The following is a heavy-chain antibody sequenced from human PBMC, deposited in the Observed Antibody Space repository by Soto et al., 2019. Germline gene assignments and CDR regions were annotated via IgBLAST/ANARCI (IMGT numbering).Heavy chain of an antibody. D-gene: IGHD3-16*01. CDR3: AKDKFEGYYGMDV. J-gene: IGHJ6*02. CDR2: ISGSGGST. V-gene: IGHV3-23*01. Sequence: GGSLRLSCAASGFTFSSYAMSWVRQAPGKGLEWVSAISGSGGSTYYADSVKGRFTISRDNSKNTLYLQMDSLRAEDTAVYYCAKDKFEGYYGMDVWGQGTTVTVSS. CDR1: GFTFSSYA.